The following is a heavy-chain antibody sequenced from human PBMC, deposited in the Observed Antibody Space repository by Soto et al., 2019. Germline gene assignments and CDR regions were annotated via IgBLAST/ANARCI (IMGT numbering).Heavy chain of an antibody. Sequence: ASVKVSCKASGYTFTSYDINWVRQATGQGLEWMGWMNPNSGNTGYAQKFQGRVTMTRNTSISTAYMELSSLRSEDTAVYYCARGSWFGESPYYYYYGMDVWGQGTTVTVSS. D-gene: IGHD3-10*01. V-gene: IGHV1-8*01. CDR3: ARGSWFGESPYYYYYGMDV. CDR2: MNPNSGNT. CDR1: GYTFTSYD. J-gene: IGHJ6*02.